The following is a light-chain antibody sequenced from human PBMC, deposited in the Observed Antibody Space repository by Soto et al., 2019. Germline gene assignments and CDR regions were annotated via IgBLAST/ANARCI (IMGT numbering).Light chain of an antibody. Sequence: EIVLTQSPGTLSLSPGERATLSCRASQSLNSFYLAWYQQKPGQAPRLLIYGSSNRATGIPDRFSGSGSGTDFTLTISRLDPEDFSEYYGNPDDITLRTFGERTKVDIK. CDR3: NPDDITLRT. J-gene: IGKJ1*01. V-gene: IGKV3-20*01. CDR2: GSS. CDR1: QSLNSFY.